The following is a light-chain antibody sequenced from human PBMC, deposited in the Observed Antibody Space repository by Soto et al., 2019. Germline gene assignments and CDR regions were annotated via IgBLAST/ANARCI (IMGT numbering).Light chain of an antibody. CDR1: ESVSTY. CDR3: QHRRNTFT. J-gene: IGKJ3*01. CDR2: DAS. Sequence: EIVLTQSPATLSLSPGETATLSCGASESVSTYLAWYQQKPGQAPRLLIYDASHRATGTPARFSGSGSMTDFTLTISSLEPEDSAVYYCQHRRNTFTFCPGTKVEIK. V-gene: IGKV3-11*01.